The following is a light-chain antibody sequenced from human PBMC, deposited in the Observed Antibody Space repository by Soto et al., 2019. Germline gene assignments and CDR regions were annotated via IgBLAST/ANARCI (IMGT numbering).Light chain of an antibody. CDR2: GVS. V-gene: IGKV3-15*01. CDR1: QSVSSD. CDR3: LEYNNWPRWT. Sequence: EIVLTQSPGTLSLSPGERATLSCRASQSVSSDLAWYQQQPGQAPRLLIYGVSTRATGIPARFSGSGSGTDFTLTISSLQSEDFAVYYCLEYNNWPRWTFGQGTKVDIK. J-gene: IGKJ1*01.